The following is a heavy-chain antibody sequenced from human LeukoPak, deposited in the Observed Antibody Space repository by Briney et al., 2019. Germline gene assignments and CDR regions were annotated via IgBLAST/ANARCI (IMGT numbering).Heavy chain of an antibody. D-gene: IGHD3-10*01. Sequence: GASVKVSCKASGHTFTGYYMHWVRQAPGQGLEWMGWINPNSGGTNYAQKFQGRVTMTRDTSISTAYMELSRLRSDDAAVYYCARALYGSGDFDYWGQGTLVTVSS. CDR3: ARALYGSGDFDY. CDR2: INPNSGGT. CDR1: GHTFTGYY. V-gene: IGHV1-2*02. J-gene: IGHJ4*02.